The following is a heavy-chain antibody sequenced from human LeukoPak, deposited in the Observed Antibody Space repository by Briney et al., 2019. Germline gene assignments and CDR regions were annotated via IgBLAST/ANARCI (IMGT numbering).Heavy chain of an antibody. D-gene: IGHD3-10*01. V-gene: IGHV4-34*01. Sequence: SDTLSLTCAVYGGSFSGYYWSWIRQPPGKGLEWIGEINHSGSTNYNPSLKSRVTISVDTSKNQFSLKLSSVTAADTAVYYCARGIRRHYYGSGSYYNTGRRIGDYFDYWGQGTLVTVSS. CDR2: INHSGST. J-gene: IGHJ4*02. CDR1: GGSFSGYY. CDR3: ARGIRRHYYGSGSYYNTGRRIGDYFDY.